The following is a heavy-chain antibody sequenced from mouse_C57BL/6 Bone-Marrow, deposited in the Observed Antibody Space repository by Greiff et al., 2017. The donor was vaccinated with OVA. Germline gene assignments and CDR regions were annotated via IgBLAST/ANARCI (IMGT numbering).Heavy chain of an antibody. CDR1: GFNNKNTY. CDR2: IDPANGNT. J-gene: IGHJ4*01. Sequence: EVQLQQSVAELVRPGASVKLSCTASGFNNKNTYMHWVKQRPEQGLEWIGRIDPANGNTKYAPKFQGKATITADTSSNTAYLQLSSLTSEDTAIYYCARRGAMDYWGQGTSVTVSS. V-gene: IGHV14-3*01. CDR3: ARRGAMDY.